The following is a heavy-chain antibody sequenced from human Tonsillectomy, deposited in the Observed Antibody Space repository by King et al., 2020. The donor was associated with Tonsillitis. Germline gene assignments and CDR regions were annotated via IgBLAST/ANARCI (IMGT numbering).Heavy chain of an antibody. CDR1: GFTFGSYA. CDR2: ISYDGSNT. V-gene: IGHV3-30*04. J-gene: IGHJ6*02. Sequence: VQLVESGGGVVQPGRSLRLSCAASGFTFGSYAIHWVRQAPGKGLEWVAVISYDGSNTYYADSVKGRFTISRDNSKNTLYLQMNGLRAGDTAVYYCARDRFIPPALPYYCYYDMDVWGQGTTVTVSS. CDR3: ARDRFIPPALPYYCYYDMDV. D-gene: IGHD2-2*01.